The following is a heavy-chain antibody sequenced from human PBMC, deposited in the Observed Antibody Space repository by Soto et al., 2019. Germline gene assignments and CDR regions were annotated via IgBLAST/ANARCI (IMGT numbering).Heavy chain of an antibody. V-gene: IGHV3-30-3*01. D-gene: IGHD3-3*01. J-gene: IGHJ4*02. CDR3: ARAGKWSSGYYIRTPEGGGFDY. CDR1: GFTFRRYA. CDR2: ISYDGSKK. Sequence: SLRLSCAASGFTFRRYAINWIRQAPGKGLEWVAVISYDGSKKYYADPVRGRFTIPRDNSKNTLDLQMDTLRAEDTAVYYCARAGKWSSGYYIRTPEGGGFDYWGQGTPVTVSS.